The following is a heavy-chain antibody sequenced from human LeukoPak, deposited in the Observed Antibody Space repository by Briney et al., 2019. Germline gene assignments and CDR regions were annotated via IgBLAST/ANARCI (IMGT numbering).Heavy chain of an antibody. CDR1: GYTFTGYY. Sequence: ASVKVSCKASGYTFTGYYMHWVRQAPGQGLEWMGWINPNSGGTNYAQKFQGRVTMTRDTSITTAYMELSRLRSDDTAVYYCARGGGFSSYGSGTYRWSDQNWFDPWGQGTLVTVSS. D-gene: IGHD3-10*01. J-gene: IGHJ5*02. CDR2: INPNSGGT. V-gene: IGHV1-2*02. CDR3: ARGGGFSSYGSGTYRWSDQNWFDP.